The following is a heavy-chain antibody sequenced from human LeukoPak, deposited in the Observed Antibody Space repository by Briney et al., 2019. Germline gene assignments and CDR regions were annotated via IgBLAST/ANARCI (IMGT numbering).Heavy chain of an antibody. CDR3: ARDPTKYYYDSSGAFDI. Sequence: GGSLRLSCAASGFTFSSYSMNWVRQAPGKGLEWVSSISSSSSYIYYADSVKGRFTISRDNAKNSLYLQMNSLRAEDTAVYYCARDPTKYYYDSSGAFDIWGQGTMVTVSS. CDR1: GFTFSSYS. D-gene: IGHD3-22*01. J-gene: IGHJ3*02. CDR2: ISSSSSYI. V-gene: IGHV3-21*01.